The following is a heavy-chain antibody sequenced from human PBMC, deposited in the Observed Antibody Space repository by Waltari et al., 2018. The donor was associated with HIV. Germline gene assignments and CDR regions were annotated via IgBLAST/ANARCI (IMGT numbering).Heavy chain of an antibody. J-gene: IGHJ6*02. CDR1: GYSFTSYW. V-gene: IGHV5-51*01. Sequence: EVQLVQSGAEVKKPGESLKISCKGSGYSFTSYWIGWVRQMPGKGLEWLGILYPGDSDTRYSPSFQGQVTISADKSISTAYLQWSSLKASDTAMYYCARHVKYDYVWGSYRSPDLHNYYYGMDVWGQGTTVTVSS. CDR3: ARHVKYDYVWGSYRSPDLHNYYYGMDV. CDR2: LYPGDSDT. D-gene: IGHD3-16*02.